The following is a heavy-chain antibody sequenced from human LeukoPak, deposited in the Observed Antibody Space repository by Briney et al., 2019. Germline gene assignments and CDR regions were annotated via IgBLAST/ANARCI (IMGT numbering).Heavy chain of an antibody. CDR1: GFTFSSYD. Sequence: GGSLRLSCAASGFTFSSYDMYWVRQAPGKGLDWVAFVRYDGSQKNYADSVKGRFTLSRDNFKNTLYLQMDSLRVEDTAVFYCAKGGARLHSYYLDYWGQGTLVTVSS. J-gene: IGHJ4*02. D-gene: IGHD1-26*01. CDR2: VRYDGSQK. CDR3: AKGGARLHSYYLDY. V-gene: IGHV3-30*02.